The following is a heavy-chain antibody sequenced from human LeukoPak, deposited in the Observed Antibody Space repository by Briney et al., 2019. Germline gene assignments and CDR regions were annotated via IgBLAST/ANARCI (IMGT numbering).Heavy chain of an antibody. CDR3: AKSSASGNYSYYGMDV. J-gene: IGHJ6*02. CDR1: AFTFSSYG. V-gene: IGHV3-30*18. D-gene: IGHD3-10*01. CDR2: ISFDGSNK. Sequence: GGSLRLSCAASAFTFSSYGMHWVRQAPGERLKWVAFISFDGSNKYYADSVKGRFTISRDKSENTMYLQMNSLRAADTAVYYCAKSSASGNYSYYGMDVWGQGTTVTLSS.